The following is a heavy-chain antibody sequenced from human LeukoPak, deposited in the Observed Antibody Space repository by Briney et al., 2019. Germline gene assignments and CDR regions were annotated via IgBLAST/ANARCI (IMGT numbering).Heavy chain of an antibody. D-gene: IGHD1-7*01. CDR3: ARDNWNYGSSMDV. J-gene: IGHJ6*02. CDR2: IYYSGST. V-gene: IGHV4-31*03. Sequence: PSETLSLTCTVSGGSISSGGYYWSWIRQHPGKGPEWIGYIYYSGSTYYNPSLKSRVTISVDTSKNQFSLKLSSVTAADTAVYHCARDNWNYGSSMDVWGQGTTVTVSS. CDR1: GGSISSGGYY.